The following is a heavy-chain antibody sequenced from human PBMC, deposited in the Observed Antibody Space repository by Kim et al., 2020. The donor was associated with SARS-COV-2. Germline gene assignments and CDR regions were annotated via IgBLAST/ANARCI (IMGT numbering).Heavy chain of an antibody. V-gene: IGHV1-69*13. CDR3: ARAPDYYDSSGYRFGMDV. CDR1: GGTFSSYA. D-gene: IGHD3-22*01. J-gene: IGHJ6*02. CDR2: IIPIFGTA. Sequence: SVKVSCKASGGTFSSYAISWVRQAPGQGLEWMGGIIPIFGTANYAQKFQGRVTITADESTSTAYMELSSLRSEDTAVYYCARAPDYYDSSGYRFGMDVWGQGTTVTVSS.